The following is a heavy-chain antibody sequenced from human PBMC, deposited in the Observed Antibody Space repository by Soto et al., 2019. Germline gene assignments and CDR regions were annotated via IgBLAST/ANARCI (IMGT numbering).Heavy chain of an antibody. Sequence: SETLSLTYTVSGASINSNSYYWGWIRQPPGKGLEWIGSIYYGGSTYYNPSLKSRVTISVDTSKNQFSLKLSSVTATDTGVYYCARHAQRYSSSVNYFEHWGQGTLVTVSS. CDR1: GASINSNSYY. CDR2: IYYGGST. V-gene: IGHV4-39*01. D-gene: IGHD6-6*01. CDR3: ARHAQRYSSSVNYFEH. J-gene: IGHJ4*02.